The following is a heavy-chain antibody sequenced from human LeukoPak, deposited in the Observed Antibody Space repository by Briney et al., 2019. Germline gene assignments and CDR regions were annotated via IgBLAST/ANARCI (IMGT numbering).Heavy chain of an antibody. D-gene: IGHD3-10*01. CDR1: GYTFANYW. CDR2: VYPGGSQT. J-gene: IGHJ3*01. V-gene: IGHV5-51*01. CDR3: ARSTIVRGILGSGGAFDV. Sequence: GESLKISCTGSGYTFANYWIGWARQMPGKGLEWMGIVYPGGSQTKYSPSFQGQVTMSADKSLNTAYMQWSSLKASDIAMYYCARSTIVRGILGSGGAFDVWGQGSMVTVAS.